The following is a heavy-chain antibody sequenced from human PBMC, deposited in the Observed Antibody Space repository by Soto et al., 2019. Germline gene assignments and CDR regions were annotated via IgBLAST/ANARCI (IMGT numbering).Heavy chain of an antibody. CDR3: AKSDGEMATTGDAFDI. CDR2: ISYDGSNK. CDR1: GFPFSSYG. V-gene: IGHV3-30*18. J-gene: IGHJ3*02. Sequence: SLRLSCAASGFPFSSYGMHRVRQAPGKGLEWVAVISYDGSNKYYADSVKGRFTISRDNSKNTLYLQMNSLRAEDTAVYYCAKSDGEMATTGDAFDIWGQGTTVTVSS. D-gene: IGHD5-12*01.